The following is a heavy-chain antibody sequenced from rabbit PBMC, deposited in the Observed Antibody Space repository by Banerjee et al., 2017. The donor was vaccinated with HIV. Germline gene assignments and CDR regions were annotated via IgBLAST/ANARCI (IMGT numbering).Heavy chain of an antibody. Sequence: QEQLEESGGGLVTTGASLTLTCTASGFTLSSYWICWVRQAPGKGLEWIACIYGGSGRTYYASWAKGRFTISKTSSTTVTLQMTSLTAADTATYFCARDTGSNGCLNLWGPGTLVTVS. CDR3: ARDTGSNGCLNL. CDR1: GFTLSSYW. J-gene: IGHJ6*01. D-gene: IGHD1-1*01. CDR2: IYGGSGRT. V-gene: IGHV1S45*01.